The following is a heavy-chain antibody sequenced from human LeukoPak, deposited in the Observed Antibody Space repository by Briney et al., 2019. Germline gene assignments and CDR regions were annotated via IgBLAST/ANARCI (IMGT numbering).Heavy chain of an antibody. Sequence: SETLSLTCAVSGDFISSYYWSWIRQPPRKGLEWIGYIYDSGSTHYNPSLKSRVTISVDTSNKQFSLKLSSVTAADTGVYYCARGRRYSGTSGQYFDSWGQGTLVTVSS. D-gene: IGHD1-26*01. CDR3: ARGRRYSGTSGQYFDS. J-gene: IGHJ4*02. V-gene: IGHV4-59*01. CDR1: GDFISSYY. CDR2: IYDSGST.